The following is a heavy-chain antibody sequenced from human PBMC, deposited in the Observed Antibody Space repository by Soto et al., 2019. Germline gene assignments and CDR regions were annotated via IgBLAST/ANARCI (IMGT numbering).Heavy chain of an antibody. V-gene: IGHV1-18*01. J-gene: IGHJ6*02. Sequence: ASVKVSCKASGYTFSSYGISWVRQAPGQGLEWMGWISAYNGNTNYAQKLQGRVTMTTDTSTSTAYMELRSLRSDDTAVYYCAGGVLIAAAGTPYYYYYGMDVWGQGTTVTVSS. CDR3: AGGVLIAAAGTPYYYYYGMDV. CDR2: ISAYNGNT. CDR1: GYTFSSYG. D-gene: IGHD6-13*01.